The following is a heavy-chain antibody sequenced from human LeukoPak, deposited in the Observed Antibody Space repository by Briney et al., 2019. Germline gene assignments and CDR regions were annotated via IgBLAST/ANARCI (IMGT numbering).Heavy chain of an antibody. CDR2: IIPLFGPA. CDR1: GGTFNSYA. Sequence: ASVKVSCKASGGTFNSYAITWVRQAPGQGLEWMGRIIPLFGPAYYAQNFQGRVTITTDESATTAYMELSGLRSEDTAVYYCARARGSGWHPLRYWGQGTRVTVSS. V-gene: IGHV1-69*05. J-gene: IGHJ4*02. CDR3: ARARGSGWHPLRY. D-gene: IGHD6-19*01.